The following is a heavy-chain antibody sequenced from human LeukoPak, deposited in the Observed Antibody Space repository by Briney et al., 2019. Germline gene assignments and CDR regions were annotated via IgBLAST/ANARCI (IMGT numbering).Heavy chain of an antibody. CDR1: GGSISSYY. D-gene: IGHD3-3*01. J-gene: IGHJ4*02. CDR3: ARAPVGCDFWSGHQYYFDY. CDR2: IYTSGST. V-gene: IGHV4-4*07. Sequence: SETLSLTCTVSGGSISSYYWSWIRQPAGKGLEWIGRIYTSGSTNYNPSLKSRVTMSVDTSKNQFSLKLSSVTAVDTAVYYCARAPVGCDFWSGHQYYFDYWGQGTLVTVSS.